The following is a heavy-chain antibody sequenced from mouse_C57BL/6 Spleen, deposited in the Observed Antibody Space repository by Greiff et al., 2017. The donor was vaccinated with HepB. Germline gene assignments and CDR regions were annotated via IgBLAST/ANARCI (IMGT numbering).Heavy chain of an antibody. CDR1: GFTFSDYG. CDR2: ISSGSSTI. J-gene: IGHJ1*03. D-gene: IGHD1-1*01. Sequence: EVKLVESGGGLVKPGGSLKLSCAASGFTFSDYGMHWVRQAPEKGLEWVAYISSGSSTIYYADTVKGRFTISRDNAKKTLFLQMTSLRSEDTAMYYCARSGYYGSSNWYFDVWGTGTTVPVSS. CDR3: ARSGYYGSSNWYFDV. V-gene: IGHV5-17*01.